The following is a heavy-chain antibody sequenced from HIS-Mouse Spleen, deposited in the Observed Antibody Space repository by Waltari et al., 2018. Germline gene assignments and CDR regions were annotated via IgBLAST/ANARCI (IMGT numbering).Heavy chain of an antibody. CDR2: ISYDGSNK. CDR3: AKDRGSQFDY. CDR1: GFRFSSYG. Sequence: QVQLVESGGGVVQPGRSLRLSCAASGFRFSSYGMHWVRQAPGKGLEWVAVISYDGSNKYYADSVKGRFTISRDNSKNTLYLQMNSLRAEDTAVYYCAKDRGSQFDYWGQGTLVTVSS. D-gene: IGHD1-26*01. J-gene: IGHJ4*02. V-gene: IGHV3-30*18.